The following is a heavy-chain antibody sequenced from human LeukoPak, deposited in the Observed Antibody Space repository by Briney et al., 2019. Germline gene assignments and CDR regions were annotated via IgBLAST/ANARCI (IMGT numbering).Heavy chain of an antibody. D-gene: IGHD2-2*01. V-gene: IGHV3-21*04. CDR3: ARDRYCSSTSCYVKAFNI. CDR1: GFTFSSYS. J-gene: IGHJ3*02. Sequence: GGSLRLSCAASGFTFSSYSMNWVRQAPGKGLEWVSSISSSSSYIYYADSVKGRFTISRDNAKNSLYLQMNSLRAEDTAVYYCARDRYCSSTSCYVKAFNIWGQGTMVTVSS. CDR2: ISSSSSYI.